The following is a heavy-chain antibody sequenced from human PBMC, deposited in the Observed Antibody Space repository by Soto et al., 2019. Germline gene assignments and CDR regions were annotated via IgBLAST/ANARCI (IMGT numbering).Heavy chain of an antibody. Sequence: GGSLRLSCAASGFSFSSYGMHWVRQAPGKGLEWVAMISYDGTDEYYADSVKGRFTISRDNSKNTVYLQMNSLRAEDTAVYYCAKESGSCHYYCGMDVWGQGTTVTVSS. CDR2: ISYDGTDE. D-gene: IGHD6-13*01. J-gene: IGHJ6*02. CDR3: AKESGSCHYYCGMDV. CDR1: GFSFSSYG. V-gene: IGHV3-30*18.